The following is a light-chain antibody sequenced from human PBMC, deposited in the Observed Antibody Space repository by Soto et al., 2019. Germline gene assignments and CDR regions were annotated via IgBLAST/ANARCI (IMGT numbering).Light chain of an antibody. CDR2: DVI. CDR3: TSYTSSGTHV. V-gene: IGLV2-14*01. Sequence: QSALTQPASVSGSPGQSITISCTGTTSDVGGYNYVSWHQQHPCKAPKLMIYDVINRPSGVSNRFSGSKSDNTASLTISGLQAEDEADYYCTSYTSSGTHVFGSGTKLTVL. J-gene: IGLJ1*01. CDR1: TSDVGGYNY.